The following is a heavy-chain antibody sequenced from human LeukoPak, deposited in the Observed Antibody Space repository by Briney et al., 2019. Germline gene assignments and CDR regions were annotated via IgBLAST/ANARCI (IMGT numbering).Heavy chain of an antibody. D-gene: IGHD1-26*01. J-gene: IGHJ5*02. CDR1: GFTFSTYW. V-gene: IGHV3-74*01. CDR2: INGDGSST. Sequence: PGGSLRLSCAASGFTFSTYWTHWVRQAPGKGLVWVARINGDGSSTRYADSVKGRFTISRDNAKNTLYLQMNSLRAEDTAVYYCAKDWGTGSYYRWFDPWGQGTLVTVSS. CDR3: AKDWGTGSYYRWFDP.